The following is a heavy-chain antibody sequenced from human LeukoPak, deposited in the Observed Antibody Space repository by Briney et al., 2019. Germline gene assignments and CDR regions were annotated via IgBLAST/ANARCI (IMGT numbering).Heavy chain of an antibody. D-gene: IGHD6-19*01. Sequence: SETLSPTCTVSGGSMSSSSYYWGWIRQSPGKGLEWIGSIYYSGANHYNPSLKSRVTMSVDTSKNQFSMKLTSVTATDTAVYYCVRVRGYWLVRGYLDYWGQGTQVTVSS. CDR2: IYYSGAN. CDR3: VRVRGYWLVRGYLDY. J-gene: IGHJ4*02. CDR1: GGSMSSSSYY. V-gene: IGHV4-39*02.